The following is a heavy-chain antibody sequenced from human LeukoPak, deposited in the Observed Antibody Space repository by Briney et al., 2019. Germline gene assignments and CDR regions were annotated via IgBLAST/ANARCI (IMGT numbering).Heavy chain of an antibody. CDR1: GYSFTSSW. D-gene: IGHD3-3*01. Sequence: GESLKISCQASGYSFTSSWIGWARQMPGKGLEWMAIINPGDSDTRYSPSFQGQVTISADKSISTVYLQWGSLKASDTAMYYCARHGYYDFWSGYYTDWGQGTLVTVSS. V-gene: IGHV5-51*01. CDR3: ARHGYYDFWSGYYTD. CDR2: INPGDSDT. J-gene: IGHJ4*02.